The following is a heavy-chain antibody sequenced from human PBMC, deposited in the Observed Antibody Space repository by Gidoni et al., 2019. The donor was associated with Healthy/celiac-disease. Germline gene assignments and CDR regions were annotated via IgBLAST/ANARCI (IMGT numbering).Heavy chain of an antibody. Sequence: EVQLLESGGGLVQPGGSLRLSCADSGFTFSSYAMSWVRQAPGKGLAWASAISGSGGSTYYADSVKGRFTISRDNSKNTLYLQMNRLRAEDTAVYYCSNGPMPNYLWGSYPPDYWGQGTLVTVSS. CDR3: SNGPMPNYLWGSYPPDY. CDR1: GFTFSSYA. CDR2: ISGSGGST. D-gene: IGHD3-16*02. J-gene: IGHJ4*02. V-gene: IGHV3-23*01.